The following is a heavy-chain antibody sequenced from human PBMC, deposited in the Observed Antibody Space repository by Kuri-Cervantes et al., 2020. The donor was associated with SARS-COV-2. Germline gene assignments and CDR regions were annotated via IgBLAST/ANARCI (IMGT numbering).Heavy chain of an antibody. V-gene: IGHV3-23*01. J-gene: IGHJ4*02. D-gene: IGHD2-21*01. CDR2: ISGSGGST. Sequence: GGSLRLSCAASGFTFSSYAMSWVRQAPGKGLEWVSAISGSGGSTYYTDSVKGRFTISRDNSKNTLYLQMNSLRAEDTAVYYCAKAIGGAIATRGVDYWGQGTLVTVSS. CDR3: AKAIGGAIATRGVDY. CDR1: GFTFSSYA.